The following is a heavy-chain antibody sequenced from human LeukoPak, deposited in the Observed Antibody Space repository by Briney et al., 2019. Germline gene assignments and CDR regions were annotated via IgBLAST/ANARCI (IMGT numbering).Heavy chain of an antibody. CDR3: ARERGYSYGYADY. V-gene: IGHV3-21*01. Sequence: GGSLRLSCAASGFTFSSYNMNWVRQAPGKGLEWVSSISSSSSYMYYADSVKGRFTISRDNAKNSLYLQMNSLRAEDTAVYYCARERGYSYGYADYWGQGTLVTVSS. CDR2: ISSSSSYM. J-gene: IGHJ4*02. D-gene: IGHD5-18*01. CDR1: GFTFSSYN.